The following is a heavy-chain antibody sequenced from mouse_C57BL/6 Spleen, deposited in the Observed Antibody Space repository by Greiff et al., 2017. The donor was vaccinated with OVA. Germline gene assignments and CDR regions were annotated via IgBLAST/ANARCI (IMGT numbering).Heavy chain of an antibody. V-gene: IGHV2-2*01. Sequence: VQLMESGPGLVQPSQSLSITCTVSGFSLTSYGVHWVRQSPGKGLEWLGVIWSGGNTDYNAAFISRLSVSKNNSKSQVYCKMNSQQADDTTIDYGARNCDYGSSDELWYFDVWGTGTTVTVSS. CDR3: ARNCDYGSSDELWYFDV. D-gene: IGHD1-1*01. CDR1: GFSLTSYG. J-gene: IGHJ1*03. CDR2: IWSGGNT.